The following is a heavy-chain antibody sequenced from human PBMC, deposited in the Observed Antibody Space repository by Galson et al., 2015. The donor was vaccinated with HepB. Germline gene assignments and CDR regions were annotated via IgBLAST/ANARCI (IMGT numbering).Heavy chain of an antibody. V-gene: IGHV1-3*01. J-gene: IGHJ4*02. Sequence: SVKVSCKASGYTFTSYAMHWVRQAPGQRLEWMGWINAGNGNTKYSQKFQGRVTITRDTSASTAYMELSSLRSEDTAVYYCARDRRWWELLDYWDQGTLVTVSS. CDR1: GYTFTSYA. CDR3: ARDRRWWELLDY. D-gene: IGHD1-26*01. CDR2: INAGNGNT.